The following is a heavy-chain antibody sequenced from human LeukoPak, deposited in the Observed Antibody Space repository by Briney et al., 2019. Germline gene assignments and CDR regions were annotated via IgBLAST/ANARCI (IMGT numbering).Heavy chain of an antibody. CDR2: IYYSGST. J-gene: IGHJ4*02. D-gene: IGHD1-26*01. Sequence: SETLSLTCTVSGGSISSSRYYWGWIRQPPGKGLEWIGSIYYSGSTYYNPSLKSRVTISVDTSKNQFSLKLSSVTAADTAVYYCARRVWSVGATTKGLFDYWGQGTLVTVSS. CDR3: ARRVWSVGATTKGLFDY. V-gene: IGHV4-39*01. CDR1: GGSISSSRYY.